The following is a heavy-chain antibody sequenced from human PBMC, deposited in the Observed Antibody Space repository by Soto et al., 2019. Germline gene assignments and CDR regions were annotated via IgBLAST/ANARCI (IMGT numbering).Heavy chain of an antibody. Sequence: EVQLVESGGGLVKPGGSLRLSCAASGFTFSNYSMTWVRQAPGKGLEWVSAISSESTKISYADSVKGRFTISRDNAHSLVFLLMRSLRAEDTAVYFCAKVWDQLLVEIDYWGQGSLVTVAS. J-gene: IGHJ4*02. CDR2: ISSESTKI. D-gene: IGHD6-19*01. CDR1: GFTFSNYS. V-gene: IGHV3-21*01. CDR3: AKVWDQLLVEIDY.